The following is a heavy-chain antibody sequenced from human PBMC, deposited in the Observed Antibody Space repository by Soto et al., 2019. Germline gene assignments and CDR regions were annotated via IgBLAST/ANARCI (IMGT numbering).Heavy chain of an antibody. CDR1: GYTFTNYF. V-gene: IGHV1-46*01. Sequence: QVQLVQSGAEVKMPGASVKVSCKTSGYTFTNYFMHWVRQAPGQGLEWMGIINPSGGNTNYAQRFQDRVTMTRDTSTSTVYMELSSLRSEDTAVYYCARSGIAVAGGAERGMDVWGQGTTVIVSS. CDR2: INPSGGNT. CDR3: ARSGIAVAGGAERGMDV. J-gene: IGHJ6*02. D-gene: IGHD6-19*01.